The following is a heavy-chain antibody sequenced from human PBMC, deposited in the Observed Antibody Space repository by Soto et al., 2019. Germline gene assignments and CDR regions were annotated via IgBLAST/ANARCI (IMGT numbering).Heavy chain of an antibody. CDR2: IYYSGST. CDR3: ARLSRWQLGY. D-gene: IGHD6-6*01. V-gene: IGHV4-59*08. CDR1: GGSISSYY. J-gene: IGHJ4*02. Sequence: PSETLSLTCTVSGGSISSYYWSWIRQPPGKGLEWIGYIYYSGSTNYSPSLKSRVTISVDTSKNQFSLKLSSVTAADTAVYYCARLSRWQLGYWGQGTLVTVSS.